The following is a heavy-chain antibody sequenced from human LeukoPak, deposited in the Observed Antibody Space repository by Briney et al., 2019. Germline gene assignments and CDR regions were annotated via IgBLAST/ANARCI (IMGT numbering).Heavy chain of an antibody. V-gene: IGHV1-2*04. CDR1: GYTFTGYY. CDR2: INPNSGGT. D-gene: IGHD2-21*02. Sequence: GASVKVSCKASGYTFTGYYMHWVRQAPGQGLEWMGRINPNSGGTNYAQKFQGWVTMTRDTSISTAYMELSRLRSDDTAVYYCARSGWDCGGDCYSDYYYYGMDVWGQGTTVTVSS. CDR3: ARSGWDCGGDCYSDYYYYGMDV. J-gene: IGHJ6*02.